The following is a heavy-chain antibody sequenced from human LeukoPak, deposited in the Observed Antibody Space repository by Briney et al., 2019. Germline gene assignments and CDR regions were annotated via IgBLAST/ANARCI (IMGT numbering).Heavy chain of an antibody. CDR1: GYTFTGYY. V-gene: IGHV1-69*13. J-gene: IGHJ4*02. CDR3: ASVSPSLGELSSPFDY. CDR2: IIPIFGTA. Sequence: ASVKVSCKASGYTFTGYYMHWVRQAPGQGLEWMGGIIPIFGTANYAQKFQGRVTITADESTSTAYMELSSLRSEDTAVYCCASVSPSLGELSSPFDYWGQGTLVTVSS. D-gene: IGHD3-16*02.